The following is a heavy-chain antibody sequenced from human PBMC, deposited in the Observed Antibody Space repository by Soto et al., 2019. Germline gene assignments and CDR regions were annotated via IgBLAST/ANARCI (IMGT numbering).Heavy chain of an antibody. CDR3: ARAGYCSGASCYGAFDV. V-gene: IGHV3-72*01. CDR2: ARNKANSYTT. Sequence: PGGSLRLSCAAAGFTFSDHYMDWVRQAPGKGLEWVGRARNKANSYTTEYAASVKGRFTISRDDSKNSLYLQMNSLKTEDTAAYFCARAGYCSGASCYGAFDVWGQGTMVTVSS. D-gene: IGHD2-15*01. J-gene: IGHJ3*01. CDR1: GFTFSDHY.